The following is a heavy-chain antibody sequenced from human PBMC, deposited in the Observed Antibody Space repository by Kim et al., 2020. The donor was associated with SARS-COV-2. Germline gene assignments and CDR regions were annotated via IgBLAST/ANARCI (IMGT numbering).Heavy chain of an antibody. CDR3: ARASYDILTNTLPFDY. J-gene: IGHJ4*02. D-gene: IGHD3-9*01. V-gene: IGHV1-69*13. CDR1: GGTFSSYA. Sequence: SVKVSCKASGGTFSSYAISWVRQAPGQGLEWMGGIIPIFGTANYAQKFQGRVTITADESTSTAYMELSSLRSEDTAVYYCARASYDILTNTLPFDYWGQGTLVTVSS. CDR2: IIPIFGTA.